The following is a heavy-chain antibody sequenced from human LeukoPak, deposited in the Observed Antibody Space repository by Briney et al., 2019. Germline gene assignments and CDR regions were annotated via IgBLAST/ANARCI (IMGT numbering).Heavy chain of an antibody. D-gene: IGHD6-19*01. CDR1: GFTFSSYC. J-gene: IGHJ4*02. Sequence: GGSLRLSCAASGFTFSSYCMHWVRQAPGKGLEYVSAISSNGGSTYYANSVKGRFTISRDNSKNTLYLQMGSLRAEDMAVYYCARQPSEGVAVVDYSGQGTLVTVSS. CDR2: ISSNGGST. V-gene: IGHV3-64*01. CDR3: ARQPSEGVAVVDY.